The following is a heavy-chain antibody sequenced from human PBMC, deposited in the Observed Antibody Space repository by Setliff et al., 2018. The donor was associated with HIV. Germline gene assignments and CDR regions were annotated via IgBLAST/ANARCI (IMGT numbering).Heavy chain of an antibody. CDR1: GGSISTGGYY. V-gene: IGHV4-31*11. CDR3: ARDRVAGRNWGSHYFDS. D-gene: IGHD7-27*01. CDR2: IYYSGTT. Sequence: SETLSLTCAVSGGSISTGGYYWSWIRQNSGRGLEWLGYIYYSGTTYYNPSLKSRVTISVDTSKNQFSLKLTSMTAADTAMYYCARDRVAGRNWGSHYFDSWGQGMLVTVSS. J-gene: IGHJ4*02.